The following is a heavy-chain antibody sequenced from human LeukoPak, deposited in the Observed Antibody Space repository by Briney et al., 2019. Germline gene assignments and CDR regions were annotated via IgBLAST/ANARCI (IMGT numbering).Heavy chain of an antibody. CDR2: ISYDGSNK. CDR3: ARDGLVVSFDY. CDR1: GFTFSSRG. Sequence: GGSLRLSCVASGFTFSSRGMHWVRQAPGKGLEWVAVISYDGSNKYYADSVKGRFTISRDNSKNTLYLQMNSLRAEDTAVYYCARDGLVVSFDYWGQGTLVTVSS. J-gene: IGHJ4*02. V-gene: IGHV3-30*19. D-gene: IGHD2-15*01.